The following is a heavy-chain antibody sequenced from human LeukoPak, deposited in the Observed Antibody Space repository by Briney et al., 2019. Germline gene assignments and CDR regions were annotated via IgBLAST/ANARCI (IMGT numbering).Heavy chain of an antibody. CDR3: ARSEWELRGEYYYYYGMDV. D-gene: IGHD1-26*01. Sequence: ASVKVSCKASGGTFSSYAISWVRQAPGQGLEWMGRIIPILGIANYAQKFQGRVTITADKSTSTAYMELSSLRSEDTAVYYCARSEWELRGEYYYYYGMDVWGQGTTVTVSS. CDR1: GGTFSSYA. CDR2: IIPILGIA. J-gene: IGHJ6*02. V-gene: IGHV1-69*04.